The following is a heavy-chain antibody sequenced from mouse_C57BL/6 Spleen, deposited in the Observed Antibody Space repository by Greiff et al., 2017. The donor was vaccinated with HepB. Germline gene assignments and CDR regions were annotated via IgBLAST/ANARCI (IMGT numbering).Heavy chain of an antibody. CDR3: AYSNSPYFDY. Sequence: QVQLQQSGAELARPGASVKLSCKASGYTFTSYGISWVKQRTGQGLEWIGEIYPRSGNTYYNEKFKGKATLTADKSSSTAYMELRSLTSEDSAVYFCAYSNSPYFDYWGQGTTLTVSS. CDR2: IYPRSGNT. CDR1: GYTFTSYG. J-gene: IGHJ2*01. V-gene: IGHV1-81*01. D-gene: IGHD2-5*01.